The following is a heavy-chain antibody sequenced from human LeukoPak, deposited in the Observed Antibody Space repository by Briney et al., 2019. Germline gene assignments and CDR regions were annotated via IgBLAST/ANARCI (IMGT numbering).Heavy chain of an antibody. CDR1: GFTFSSYS. CDR3: AKVGVVVTAIHHFDY. CDR2: ISRSSSYI. Sequence: GGSLRLSCAASGFTFSSYSMNWVRQAPGKGLEWVSSISRSSSYIYYADSVKGRFTISRDNAKNTLYLQMNSLRAEDTAVYYCAKVGVVVTAIHHFDYWGQGTLVTVSS. D-gene: IGHD2-21*02. J-gene: IGHJ4*02. V-gene: IGHV3-21*04.